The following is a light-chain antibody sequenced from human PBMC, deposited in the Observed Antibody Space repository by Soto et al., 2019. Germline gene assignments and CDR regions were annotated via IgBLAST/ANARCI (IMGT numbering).Light chain of an antibody. CDR1: QSINSW. V-gene: IGKV1-5*03. J-gene: IGKJ1*01. Sequence: DIQMTQSPSTLSASVGDRVTITCRASQSINSWLAWYQQKPGRAPKLLIYKASSVETGVPSRFSGSGSGKEVTLVNSRLQPDDFASYCSQRHGSSSAWTVGRGTEVEIK. CDR3: QRHGSSSAWT. CDR2: KAS.